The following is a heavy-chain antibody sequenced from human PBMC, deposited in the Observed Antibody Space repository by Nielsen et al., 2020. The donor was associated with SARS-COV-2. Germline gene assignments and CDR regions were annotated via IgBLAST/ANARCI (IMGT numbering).Heavy chain of an antibody. D-gene: IGHD2-2*01. CDR1: GFTFSSYW. V-gene: IGHV3-74*01. Sequence: GESLKISCAASGFTFSSYWMHWVRQAPGKGLVWVSRINSDGSSTSYADSVKGRFTISRDNAKNTPYLQMNSLRAEDTAVYYCARAFEELGYCSSTSCPFDYWGQGTLVTVSS. CDR2: INSDGSST. J-gene: IGHJ4*02. CDR3: ARAFEELGYCSSTSCPFDY.